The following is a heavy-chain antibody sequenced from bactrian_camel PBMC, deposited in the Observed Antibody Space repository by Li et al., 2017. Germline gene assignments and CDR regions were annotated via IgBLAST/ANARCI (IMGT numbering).Heavy chain of an antibody. D-gene: IGHD2*01. CDR2: LNIGGGST. Sequence: DVQLVESGGGSVPVGGSLRLSCVSSVGYVFSSHCMGWFLQAPGKEREGVAALNIGGGSTVYADSAKGRFSISQDNAKSTVNLQMNSLKPNDTAMYYCAAAHSGMSGPTCRLVPRYEYTNWGRGTQVTVS. V-gene: IGHV3S40*01. CDR1: GYVFSSHC. J-gene: IGHJ4*01. CDR3: AAAHSGMSGPTCRLVPRYEYTN.